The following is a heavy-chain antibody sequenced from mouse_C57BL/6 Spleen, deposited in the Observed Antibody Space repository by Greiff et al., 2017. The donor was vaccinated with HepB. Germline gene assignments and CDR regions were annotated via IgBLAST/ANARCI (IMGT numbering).Heavy chain of an antibody. D-gene: IGHD2-2*01. CDR2: IDPSDSYT. Sequence: QVQLQQPGAELVRPGTSVKLSCKASGYTFTSYWMHWVKQRPGQGLEWIGVIDPSDSYTNYNQKFKGKATLTVDTSSSTAYMQLSSLTSEDSAVYYCAGGYPYYFDYWGQGTTLTVSS. CDR1: GYTFTSYW. V-gene: IGHV1-59*01. CDR3: AGGYPYYFDY. J-gene: IGHJ2*01.